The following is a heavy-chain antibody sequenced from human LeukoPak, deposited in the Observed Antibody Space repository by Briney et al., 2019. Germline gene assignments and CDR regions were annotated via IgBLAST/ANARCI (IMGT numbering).Heavy chain of an antibody. V-gene: IGHV1-46*01. CDR2: ISSSGGTT. Sequence: ASVKVSCKASGYTFTNYYMHWVRQAPGQGLEWMGIISSSGGTTSYAQEFQGRVTMTRDTSTTTVYMDLSSLRSEDTAMYYCARGVNRAFDIWGQGTMVTVSS. CDR3: ARGVNRAFDI. J-gene: IGHJ3*02. CDR1: GYTFTNYY. D-gene: IGHD1-14*01.